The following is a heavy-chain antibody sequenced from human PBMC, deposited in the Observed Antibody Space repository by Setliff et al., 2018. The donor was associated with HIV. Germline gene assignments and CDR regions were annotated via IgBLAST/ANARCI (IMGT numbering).Heavy chain of an antibody. V-gene: IGHV3-48*03. CDR2: ISASGSTI. J-gene: IGHJ6*03. Sequence: GGSLRLSCAASGFTFSSYEMNWVRQAPGKGLEWVAYISASGSTIYYTDSVKGRFTISRDNAKNSLDLQMKSLRADDTSAYYCARDGGMGVYYMDVWGKGTTVTVSS. CDR1: GFTFSSYE. D-gene: IGHD1-26*01. CDR3: ARDGGMGVYYMDV.